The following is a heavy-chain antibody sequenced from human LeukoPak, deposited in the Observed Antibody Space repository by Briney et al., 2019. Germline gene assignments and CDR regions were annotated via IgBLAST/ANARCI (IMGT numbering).Heavy chain of an antibody. CDR3: ARDIVGAPGY. V-gene: IGHV4-39*07. J-gene: IGHJ4*02. CDR1: GGSISSSSYY. D-gene: IGHD1-26*01. Sequence: SETLSLTCAVSGGSISSSSYYWGWLRQPPGKGLEWIGSIYYSGSTYYNPSLKSRVTISVDTSKNQFSLKLSSVTAADTAVYYCARDIVGAPGYWGQGTLVTVSS. CDR2: IYYSGST.